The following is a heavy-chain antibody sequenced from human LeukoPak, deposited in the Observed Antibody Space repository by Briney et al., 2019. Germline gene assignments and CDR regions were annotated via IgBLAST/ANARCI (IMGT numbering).Heavy chain of an antibody. CDR2: ISWNGKV. J-gene: IGHJ5*02. D-gene: IGHD3-10*01. V-gene: IGHV3-9*03. CDR3: ARDRGPLLGEVWFDP. Sequence: GGSLRLSCAASGFTFDAYAMHWVRQAPGKGLEWVSGISWNGKVGYADSVKGRFTISRDNAKNSLYLQMNSLRGEDMAFYYCARDRGPLLGEVWFDPWGQGTLVTVSS. CDR1: GFTFDAYA.